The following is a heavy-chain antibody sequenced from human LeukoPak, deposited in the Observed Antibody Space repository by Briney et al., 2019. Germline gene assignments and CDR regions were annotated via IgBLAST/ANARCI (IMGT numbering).Heavy chain of an antibody. Sequence: PSETLSLTCTVSGYSISSGYYWGWIRQPPGKGLEWIGSIYHSGSTNYNPSLKSRVTISVDTSKNQFSLKLSSVTAADTAVYYCARGEDYGGNSGPFDYWGQGTLVTVSS. J-gene: IGHJ4*02. CDR1: GYSISSGYY. D-gene: IGHD4-23*01. CDR3: ARGEDYGGNSGPFDY. CDR2: IYHSGST. V-gene: IGHV4-38-2*02.